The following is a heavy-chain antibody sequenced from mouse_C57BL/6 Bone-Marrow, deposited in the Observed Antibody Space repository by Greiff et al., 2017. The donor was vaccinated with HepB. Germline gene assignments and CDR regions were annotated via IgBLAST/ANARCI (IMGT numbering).Heavy chain of an antibody. CDR2: ISDGGSYT. Sequence: EVQLVESGGGLVKPGGSLKLSCAASGFTFSSYAMSWVRQTPEKRLEWVATISDGGSYTYYPDNVKGRFTISRDNAKNNLYLQMSHLKSEDTAMYYCARDNWGGWYFDVWGTGTTVTVSS. D-gene: IGHD4-1*01. CDR3: ARDNWGGWYFDV. V-gene: IGHV5-4*01. J-gene: IGHJ1*03. CDR1: GFTFSSYA.